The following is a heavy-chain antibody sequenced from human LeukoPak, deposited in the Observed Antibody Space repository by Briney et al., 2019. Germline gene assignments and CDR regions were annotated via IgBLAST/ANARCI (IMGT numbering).Heavy chain of an antibody. V-gene: IGHV1-18*01. CDR2: ISAYNGNT. CDR1: GYTFTSYG. J-gene: IGHJ4*02. Sequence: ASVKVSCKASGYTFTSYGISWVRQAPGQGLEWMGWISAYNGNTNYAQKLQGRVTMTTDTSTSTAYMELSRLRSDDTAVYYCARGENDFWSGYPDYWGQGTLVTVSS. D-gene: IGHD3-3*01. CDR3: ARGENDFWSGYPDY.